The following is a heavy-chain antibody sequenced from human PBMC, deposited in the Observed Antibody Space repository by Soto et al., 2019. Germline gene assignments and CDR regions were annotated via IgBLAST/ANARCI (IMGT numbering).Heavy chain of an antibody. CDR1: GYSFSNYW. D-gene: IGHD6-13*01. Sequence: DVQLVQSGAEVKKPGESLKLSCKASGYSFSNYWIAWVRQMPGNGLEWMGTIYTGDSETRYSPSFQGKVTISADKSISTAYLQCSSLNASDTALYYGARGRRQQGGEVLQHWGQGTLVTVSS. J-gene: IGHJ1*01. CDR2: IYTGDSET. V-gene: IGHV5-51*03. CDR3: ARGRRQQGGEVLQH.